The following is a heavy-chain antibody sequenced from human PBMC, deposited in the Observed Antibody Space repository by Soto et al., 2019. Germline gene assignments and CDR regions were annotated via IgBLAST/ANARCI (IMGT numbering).Heavy chain of an antibody. J-gene: IGHJ4*02. CDR2: ITGSGGST. CDR1: GFTFSSYA. CDR3: ANSFLEYFDY. Sequence: GSLRLSCAVSGFTFSSYAMSWVRQAPGKGLEWVSVITGSGGSTYYADSVKGRFTISRDNSKNTLYLQMNSLRAEDTAIYYCANSFLEYFDYWGQGTLVTVSS. V-gene: IGHV3-23*01.